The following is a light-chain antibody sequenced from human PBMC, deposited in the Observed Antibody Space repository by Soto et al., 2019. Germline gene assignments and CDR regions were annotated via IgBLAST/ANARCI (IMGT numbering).Light chain of an antibody. CDR3: CSYAGSRV. Sequence: QSALTQPASVSGSPAQSVTISCTGTSSDVGSYNLVSWYQQHPGKAPKLMIYEGSKRPSGVSNRFSGSKSGNTASLTISGLQAEDEADYYCCSYAGSRVFGGRTKLTVL. J-gene: IGLJ3*02. V-gene: IGLV2-23*01. CDR2: EGS. CDR1: SSDVGSYNL.